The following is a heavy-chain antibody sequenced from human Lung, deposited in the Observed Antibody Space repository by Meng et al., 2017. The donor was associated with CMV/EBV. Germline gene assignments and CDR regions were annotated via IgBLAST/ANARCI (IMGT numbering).Heavy chain of an antibody. Sequence: GGSXRLSCVASGFTFNNYWMTWVRQAPGKGLEWVANIKQDGSEKYYVGSVKGRFTVSRDNAKNSLYLQMNSLRAEDTAVYYCSRGAPYCSSTSCYYSYGLDVXGQGXTVTVSS. D-gene: IGHD2-2*01. CDR3: SRGAPYCSSTSCYYSYGLDV. CDR2: IKQDGSEK. CDR1: GFTFNNYW. J-gene: IGHJ6*02. V-gene: IGHV3-7*01.